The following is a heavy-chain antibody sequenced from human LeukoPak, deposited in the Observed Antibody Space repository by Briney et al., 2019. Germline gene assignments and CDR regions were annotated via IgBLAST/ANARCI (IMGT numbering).Heavy chain of an antibody. Sequence: SETLSLTCTVSGASISSYYWSWIRQPPGKGLEWIGEINHSGSTNYNPSLKSRVTISVDTSKNQFSLKLSSVTAADTAVYYCARGPYYYDSSGYYLWGQGTLVTVSS. CDR3: ARGPYYYDSSGYYL. J-gene: IGHJ4*02. CDR2: INHSGST. V-gene: IGHV4-34*01. CDR1: GASISSYY. D-gene: IGHD3-22*01.